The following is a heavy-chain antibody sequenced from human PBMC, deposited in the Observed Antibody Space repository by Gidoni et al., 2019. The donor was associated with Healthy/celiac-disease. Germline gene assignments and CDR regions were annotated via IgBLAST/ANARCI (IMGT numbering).Heavy chain of an antibody. CDR1: GGPFSRYA. CDR3: ARAEWGPKSPQRYCSGGSCYFNVFSNY. Sequence: CGGPFSRYAIRWVRQAPGKGLEWMGGIIPIFGTANYAQKFQGRVTITADKSTSTAYMELSSLRSEDTAVYYCARAEWGPKSPQRYCSGGSCYFNVFSNYWGQGTLVTVSS. D-gene: IGHD2-15*01. V-gene: IGHV1-69*06. CDR2: IIPIFGTA. J-gene: IGHJ4*02.